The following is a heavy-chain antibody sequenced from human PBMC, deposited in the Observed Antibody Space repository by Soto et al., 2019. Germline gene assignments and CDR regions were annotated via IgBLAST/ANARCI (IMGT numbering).Heavy chain of an antibody. CDR1: GGTFSSYA. Sequence: RASVKVSCKASGGTFSSYAISWVRQAPGQGLEWMGGIIPIFGTANYAQKFQGRVTITADESTSTAYMELSSLRSEDTAVYYCARDWNYGGNPYGFDYWGQGTLVTVSS. J-gene: IGHJ4*02. CDR2: IIPIFGTA. D-gene: IGHD1-7*01. V-gene: IGHV1-69*13. CDR3: ARDWNYGGNPYGFDY.